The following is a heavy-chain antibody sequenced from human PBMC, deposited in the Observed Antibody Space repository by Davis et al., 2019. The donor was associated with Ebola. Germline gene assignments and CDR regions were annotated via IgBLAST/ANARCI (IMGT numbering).Heavy chain of an antibody. Sequence: DSVKGRFTISRDNSKNTLYLQMNSLRAEDTAVYYCAKGWQYFDYWGQGTLVTVSS. V-gene: IGHV3-30*02. CDR3: AKGWQYFDY. J-gene: IGHJ4*02.